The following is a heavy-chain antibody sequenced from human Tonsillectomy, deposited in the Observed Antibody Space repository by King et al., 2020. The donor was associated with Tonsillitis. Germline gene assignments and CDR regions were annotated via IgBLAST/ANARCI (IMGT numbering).Heavy chain of an antibody. CDR2: INSDGSST. CDR1: GFTFSSYW. J-gene: IGHJ6*02. V-gene: IGHV3-74*01. CDR3: VRGDQYGSGSYYAPRRSSYGMDV. Sequence: VQLVESGGGLVQPGGSLRLSCAASGFTFSSYWMHWVRQAPGKGLVWVSRINSDGSSTAYADSVKGRFTISRDNAKNTLYLQMNTLRAEDAAVYYCVRGDQYGSGSYYAPRRSSYGMDVLGQGTTVTVSS. D-gene: IGHD3-10*01.